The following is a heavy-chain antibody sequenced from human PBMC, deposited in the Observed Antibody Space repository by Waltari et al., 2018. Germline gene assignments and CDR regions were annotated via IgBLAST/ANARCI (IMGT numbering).Heavy chain of an antibody. CDR3: APLPGGSGQTFDY. CDR1: GYTFMDSF. J-gene: IGHJ4*02. D-gene: IGHD3-10*01. V-gene: IGHV1-69-2*01. CDR2: IDPEDGET. Sequence: EVELVHSGAEVKKPGATVNISCKASGYTFMDSFMPWVQQAPVKGLEWMGRIDPEDGETVYSEKFQGRVTITADTSTDTAYMELSSLTSGDTAVYYCAPLPGGSGQTFDYWGQGTLVTVSS.